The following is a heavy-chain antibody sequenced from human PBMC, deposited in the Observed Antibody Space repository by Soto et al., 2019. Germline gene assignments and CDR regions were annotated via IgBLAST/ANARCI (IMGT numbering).Heavy chain of an antibody. J-gene: IGHJ6*03. CDR2: INPNSGGT. V-gene: IGHV1-2*04. Sequence: GASVKVSCKASGYTFTGYYMHWVRQAPGQGLEWMGWINPNSGGTNYAQKFQGWVTMTRDTSISTAYMELSRLRSDDTAVYYCARPPLLREYSGYERENYYYSYRDVSGKGTRVTVPS. CDR1: GYTFTGYY. D-gene: IGHD5-12*01. CDR3: ARPPLLREYSGYERENYYYSYRDV.